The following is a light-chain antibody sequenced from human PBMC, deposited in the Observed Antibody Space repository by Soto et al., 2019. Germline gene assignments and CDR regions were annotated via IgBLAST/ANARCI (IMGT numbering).Light chain of an antibody. CDR2: AAS. Sequence: DIQMTQTPSYLSASVGDRVTITCRASQSISSYLNWYQQKPGKAPKLLIYAASSLQSGVPSRFSGSGSGADFTLTSSSLQPEDFATYYCQQSYSTPWTFGQGTKVDIK. J-gene: IGKJ1*01. V-gene: IGKV1-39*01. CDR1: QSISSY. CDR3: QQSYSTPWT.